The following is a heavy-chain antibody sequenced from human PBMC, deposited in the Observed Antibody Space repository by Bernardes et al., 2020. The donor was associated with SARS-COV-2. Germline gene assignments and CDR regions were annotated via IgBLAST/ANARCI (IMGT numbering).Heavy chain of an antibody. J-gene: IGHJ4*02. Sequence: SETLSLTCAVYGGSFSGYYWSWIRQPPGKGLEWIGEINHSGSTNYNPSLKSRVTISVDTSKNQFSLKLSSVTAADTAVYYCSGEKRDYYDFWSGYFRQTNYYFDYWGQGTLVTVSS. V-gene: IGHV4-34*01. D-gene: IGHD3-3*01. CDR3: SGEKRDYYDFWSGYFRQTNYYFDY. CDR2: INHSGST. CDR1: GGSFSGYY.